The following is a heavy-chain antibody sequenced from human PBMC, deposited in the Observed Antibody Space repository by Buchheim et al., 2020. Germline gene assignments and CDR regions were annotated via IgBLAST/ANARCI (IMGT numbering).Heavy chain of an antibody. D-gene: IGHD3-10*01. CDR2: IYYSGST. V-gene: IGHV4-59*08. CDR3: ARHSLVGNYGGYFDY. Sequence: QVQLQESGPGLVKPSETLSLTCTVSGGSISSYYWSWIRQPPGKGLEWFGYIYYSGSTNYNSSLKTRVTISVDTSKNQFSLKLSSVTAADTAVYYCARHSLVGNYGGYFDYWGQGTL. J-gene: IGHJ4*02. CDR1: GGSISSYY.